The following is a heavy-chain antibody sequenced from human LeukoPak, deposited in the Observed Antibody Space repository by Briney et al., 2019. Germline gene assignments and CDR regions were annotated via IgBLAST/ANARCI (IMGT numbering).Heavy chain of an antibody. CDR1: GYTFTDYY. CDR3: ARAYCGGDCYSRFDY. D-gene: IGHD2-21*02. V-gene: IGHV1-2*02. Sequence: ASVKVSCKASGYTFTDYYIHWVRQAPGQGLEWMGWINPNSGGTNYAQKFQGRVTMTRDTSISTAYMELSRLRSDDTAVYYCARAYCGGDCYSRFDYWGQGTLVTVSS. J-gene: IGHJ4*02. CDR2: INPNSGGT.